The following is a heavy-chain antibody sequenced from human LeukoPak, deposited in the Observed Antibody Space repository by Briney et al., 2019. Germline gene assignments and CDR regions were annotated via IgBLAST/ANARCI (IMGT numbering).Heavy chain of an antibody. Sequence: ASVKVSCKASGYTFTGYYMHWVRQAPGQGLEWMGWINPNSGGTNYAQKFQGRVTITRNTSISTAYMELSSLRSEDTAVYYCARGMARYGGTLYYFDYWGQGTLVTVSS. D-gene: IGHD4-23*01. J-gene: IGHJ4*02. V-gene: IGHV1-2*02. CDR1: GYTFTGYY. CDR2: INPNSGGT. CDR3: ARGMARYGGTLYYFDY.